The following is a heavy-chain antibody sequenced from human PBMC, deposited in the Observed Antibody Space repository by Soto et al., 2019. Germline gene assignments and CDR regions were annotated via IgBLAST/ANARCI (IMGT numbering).Heavy chain of an antibody. J-gene: IGHJ6*02. D-gene: IGHD3-16*01. CDR3: AKDLRGRGGFPPPPPPPLGATYGMDV. CDR1: GFTFSSYG. V-gene: IGHV3-30*18. CDR2: ISYDGSNK. Sequence: PGGSLRLSCAASGFTFSSYGMHWVRQAPGKGLEWVAVISYDGSNKYYADSVKGRFTISRDNSKNTLYLQMNSLRAEDTAVYYCAKDLRGRGGFPPPPPPPLGATYGMDVWGQGTTVTVSS.